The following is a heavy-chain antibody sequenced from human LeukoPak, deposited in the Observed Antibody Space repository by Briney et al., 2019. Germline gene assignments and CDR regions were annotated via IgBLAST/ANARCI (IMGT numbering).Heavy chain of an antibody. CDR2: IKQDGSEK. CDR1: GFTFSSYS. Sequence: PGGSLRLSCAASGFTFSSYSMNWVRQAPGRGLEWVANIKQDGSEKYYVDSVKGRFTISRDNAKNSLYLQMNSLRAEDTAVYYCARDFTIFGVGKSWAFDYWGQGTLVTVSS. J-gene: IGHJ4*02. CDR3: ARDFTIFGVGKSWAFDY. D-gene: IGHD3-3*01. V-gene: IGHV3-7*01.